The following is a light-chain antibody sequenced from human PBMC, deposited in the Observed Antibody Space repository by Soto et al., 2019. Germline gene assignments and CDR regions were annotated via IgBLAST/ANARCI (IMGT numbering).Light chain of an antibody. CDR2: GAS. CDR1: QSVGGTF. V-gene: IGKV3-20*01. CDR3: QQYGGSPRT. J-gene: IGKJ1*01. Sequence: EIVLTQSPGTLSLSPVEGATLSFRASQSVGGTFLAWYQQKGGQAPRLLIHGASNRATGIPDRFSGSGSGTDFTLTISRLEPEDFAVYYCQQYGGSPRTFGQGTKVDIK.